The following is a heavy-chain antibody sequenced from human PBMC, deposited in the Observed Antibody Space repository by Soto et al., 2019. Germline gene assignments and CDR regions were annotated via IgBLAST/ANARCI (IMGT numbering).Heavy chain of an antibody. CDR3: ARHTIQLWPFDY. J-gene: IGHJ4*02. V-gene: IGHV4-59*08. CDR2: IYYSGST. D-gene: IGHD5-18*01. Sequence: PSETLSLTCTVSGGSISSYYWSWIRQPPGKGLEWIGYIYYSGSTNYNPSLKSRVTISVDTSKNQFSLKLSSVTAADTAVYYCARHTIQLWPFDYWGQGTLVTVSS. CDR1: GGSISSYY.